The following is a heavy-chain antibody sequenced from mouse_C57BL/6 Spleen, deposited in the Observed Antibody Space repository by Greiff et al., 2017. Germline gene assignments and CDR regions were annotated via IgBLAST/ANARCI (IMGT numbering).Heavy chain of an antibody. Sequence: EVKVVESGGGLVKPGGSLKLSCAASGFTFSDYGMHWVRQAPEKGLEWVAYISSGSSTIYYADTVKGRFTISRDNAKNTLFLQMTSLRSEDTAMYYCARPATVVATDWYFDVWGTGTTVTVSS. CDR1: GFTFSDYG. CDR2: ISSGSSTI. J-gene: IGHJ1*03. D-gene: IGHD1-1*01. V-gene: IGHV5-17*01. CDR3: ARPATVVATDWYFDV.